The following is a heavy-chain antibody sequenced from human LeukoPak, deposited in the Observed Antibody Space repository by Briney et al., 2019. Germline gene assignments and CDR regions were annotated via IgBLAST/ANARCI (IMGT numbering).Heavy chain of an antibody. J-gene: IGHJ4*02. Sequence: PGGSLRLSCAASGFTFSTYSMNWVRQAPGKGLEWVSSISSSSSYIFFADSLKGRFTISRDNAKNSLFLQMNSLRAEDTAVYYCARDRSSSCDYWGQGTLVTVSS. CDR1: GFTFSTYS. D-gene: IGHD6-13*01. CDR3: ARDRSSSCDY. V-gene: IGHV3-21*01. CDR2: ISSSSSYI.